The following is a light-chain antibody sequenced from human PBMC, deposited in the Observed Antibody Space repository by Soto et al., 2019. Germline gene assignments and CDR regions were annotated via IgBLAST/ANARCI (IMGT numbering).Light chain of an antibody. CDR1: RSVLYKSNNKNH. CDR3: QQRTNWLWT. J-gene: IGKJ1*01. Sequence: DIVMTQSPDSLAVSLGERATMNCKCSRSVLYKSNNKNHLAWYQQKPGQPPQLIIYWASTRESGVPERFSGSGSGTDFTLTIRSLEPEDFAVYYCQQRTNWLWTFGQGTKVEIK. V-gene: IGKV4-1*01. CDR2: WAS.